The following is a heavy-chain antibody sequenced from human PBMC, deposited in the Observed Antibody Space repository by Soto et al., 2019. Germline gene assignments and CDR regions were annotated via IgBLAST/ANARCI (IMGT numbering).Heavy chain of an antibody. Sequence: QIQLVQSGAEVKKPGASVKVSCKASGYTFTRYGISWVRQAPGQGLEWMGWISAYNGNTNYAQKLQGRVTMTTDTSTSRAYRGRGSLRSEDTAVYYWARGGGYYGSGSYDFDYWGQGILVTVSS. CDR1: GYTFTRYG. CDR3: ARGGGYYGSGSYDFDY. D-gene: IGHD3-10*01. J-gene: IGHJ4*02. CDR2: ISAYNGNT. V-gene: IGHV1-18*01.